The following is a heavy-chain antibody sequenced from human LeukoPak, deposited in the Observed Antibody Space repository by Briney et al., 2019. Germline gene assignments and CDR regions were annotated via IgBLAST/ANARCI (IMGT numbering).Heavy chain of an antibody. Sequence: PSETLSLTCTVSGGSISSSSYYWGWIRQPPGKGLEWIGSMYYSGSTYYNPSLKSRVTISVDTSKNQFSLKLSSVTAADTAVYYCARILRSSCKYYFDYWGQGTLVTVSS. CDR1: GGSISSSSYY. CDR2: MYYSGST. CDR3: ARILRSSCKYYFDY. V-gene: IGHV4-39*01. J-gene: IGHJ4*02. D-gene: IGHD6-13*01.